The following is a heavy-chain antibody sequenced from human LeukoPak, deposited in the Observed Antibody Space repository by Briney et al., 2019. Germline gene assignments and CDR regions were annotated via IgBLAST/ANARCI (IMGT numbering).Heavy chain of an antibody. D-gene: IGHD5-18*01. V-gene: IGHV3-48*01. J-gene: IGHJ3*02. CDR3: ARDLTAHSYGYIEAFDI. CDR1: GFTFSSYS. Sequence: GGSLRLSCAASGFTFSSYSMNWVRQAPGKGLEWVSYISSSSSTIYYADSVKGRFTISRDNAKNSLYLQMNSLRAEDTAVYYCARDLTAHSYGYIEAFDIWGQGTMVTVSS. CDR2: ISSSSSTI.